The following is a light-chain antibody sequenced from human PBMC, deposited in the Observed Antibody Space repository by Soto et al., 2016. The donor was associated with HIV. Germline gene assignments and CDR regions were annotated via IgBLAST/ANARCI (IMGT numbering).Light chain of an antibody. CDR1: NVGSKS. V-gene: IGLV3-21*03. CDR3: QVWDAGTDLVV. Sequence: SYELTQPPSLSVAPRKTARITCGGNNVGSKSVQWYQQKPGQAPILVLYDDSDRPPGIPERFSGSSSGNTATLSISRVEAGDEADYYCQVWDAGTDLVVFGGGTKLTVL. J-gene: IGLJ2*01. CDR2: DDS.